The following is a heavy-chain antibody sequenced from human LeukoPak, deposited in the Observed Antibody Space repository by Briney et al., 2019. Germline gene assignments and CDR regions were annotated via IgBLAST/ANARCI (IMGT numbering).Heavy chain of an antibody. J-gene: IGHJ5*02. CDR1: GGSLSSGGSY. V-gene: IGHV4-31*03. Sequence: SQTLSLTCTVSGGSLSSGGSYWSWIRQHPGKGLEWLGYIYYSGSTYYNPSLKSRVTISVDTSKNQFSLKLSSVTAADTAVYYCARKPIVRHKNEIVVVPAAHLGFDPWGQGTLVTVSS. D-gene: IGHD2-2*01. CDR2: IYYSGST. CDR3: ARKPIVRHKNEIVVVPAAHLGFDP.